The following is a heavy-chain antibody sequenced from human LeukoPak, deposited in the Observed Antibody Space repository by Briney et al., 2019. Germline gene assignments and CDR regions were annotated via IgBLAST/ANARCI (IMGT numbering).Heavy chain of an antibody. CDR2: IWYDGSNK. D-gene: IGHD6-19*01. V-gene: IGHV3-33*01. J-gene: IGHJ4*02. CDR1: GFTFSSYG. CDR3: ARDFYEQWLVRYYFDY. Sequence: GRSLRLSCAASGFTFSSYGMHWVRQAPGKGLEGVTVIWYDGSNKYYADSVKGIFTISRDNSKNTLYLQMNSLRADDTAVYYCARDFYEQWLVRYYFDYWGQGTLVTVSS.